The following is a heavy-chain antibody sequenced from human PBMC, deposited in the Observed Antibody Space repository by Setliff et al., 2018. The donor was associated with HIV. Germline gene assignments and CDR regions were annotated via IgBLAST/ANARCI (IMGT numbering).Heavy chain of an antibody. CDR2: ILSTGERT. CDR3: AKELAASGLGYFDS. V-gene: IGHV3-23*01. D-gene: IGHD3-22*01. J-gene: IGHJ4*02. Sequence: GSLRLSCAASGFTFSNYAMSWVRQAPGEGLEWVSAILSTGERTFYADSVKGRFAISRDNSKNTVYLQMNSLRAEDTAEYYCAKELAASGLGYFDSWGRGILVTVSA. CDR1: GFTFSNYA.